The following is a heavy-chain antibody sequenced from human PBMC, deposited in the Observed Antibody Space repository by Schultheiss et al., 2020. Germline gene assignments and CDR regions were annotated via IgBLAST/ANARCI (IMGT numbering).Heavy chain of an antibody. Sequence: GESLKISCAASGFTFSSYAMHWVRQAPGKGLEWVAVISYDGSNKYYADSVKGRFTISRDNSKNTLYLQMNSLRAEDTAVYYCARQRNRGHYYGDDAFDIWGQGTMVTVSS. CDR1: GFTFSSYA. V-gene: IGHV3-30-3*01. CDR2: ISYDGSNK. J-gene: IGHJ3*02. CDR3: ARQRNRGHYYGDDAFDI. D-gene: IGHD3-10*01.